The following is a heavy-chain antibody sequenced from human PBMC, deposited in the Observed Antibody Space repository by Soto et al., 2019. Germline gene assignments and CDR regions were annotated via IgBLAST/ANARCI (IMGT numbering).Heavy chain of an antibody. Sequence: QVQLVHSGAEVKKPGSSVKVSCEASGGTFSRNTFSWVRQVPGQGLEWMGRIVPILGMTNYAQKFQGRVTIIADKSTSTAYMELSSLRPEDTAGYYCARASSDSGTYSDYWGQGTLVTVSS. D-gene: IGHD3-10*01. J-gene: IGHJ4*02. CDR3: ARASSDSGTYSDY. CDR2: IVPILGMT. CDR1: GGTFSRNT. V-gene: IGHV1-69*02.